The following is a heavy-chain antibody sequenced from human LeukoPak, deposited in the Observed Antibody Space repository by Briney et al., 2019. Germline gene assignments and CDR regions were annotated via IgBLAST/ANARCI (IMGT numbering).Heavy chain of an antibody. CDR1: GFTLSTYD. V-gene: IGHV3-13*01. J-gene: IGHJ4*02. CDR3: GRKKYGSGSLDY. Sequence: PGGSLRLSCAASGFTLSTYDTHWVRQPTGKGLEWVSGIDTAGDTYYPNSVKGRFTISRENARNSLYLQMNSLRAGDTAVYYCGRKKYGSGSLDYWGRGTLVTVSS. D-gene: IGHD3-10*01. CDR2: IDTAGDT.